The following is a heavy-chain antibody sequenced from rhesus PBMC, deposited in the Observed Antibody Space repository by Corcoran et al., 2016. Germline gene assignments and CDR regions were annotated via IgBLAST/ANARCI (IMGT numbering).Heavy chain of an antibody. CDR1: GGSISSNY. Sequence: QVQLQQWGEGLVKPSETLSLTCAVYGGSISSNYWSWIRQPPGKGLEWIGRIRSGVTTNSNPSPKCRVTISIDTSKTLFSLTLSSVTAADTAVYYCAVGGGSRIHSRNRVSLDYWGQGVLVTVSS. J-gene: IGHJ4*01. CDR2: IRSGVTT. V-gene: IGHV4-160*01. CDR3: AVGGGSRIHSRNRVSLDY. D-gene: IGHD2-39*01.